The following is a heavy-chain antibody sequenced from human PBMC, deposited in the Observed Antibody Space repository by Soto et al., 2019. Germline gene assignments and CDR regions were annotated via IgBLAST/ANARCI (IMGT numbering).Heavy chain of an antibody. CDR1: GGSISSYY. D-gene: IGHD6-13*01. J-gene: IGHJ4*02. CDR3: ARAAAGTNFDY. CDR2: IYYSGST. V-gene: IGHV4-59*01. Sequence: SETLSLTCTVSGGSISSYYWSWIRQPPGKGLEWIGYIYYSGSTNYNPSLKSRVTISVDTSKNQFSLKLSSVTAADTAVYYCARAAAGTNFDYWGQGTLVPVSS.